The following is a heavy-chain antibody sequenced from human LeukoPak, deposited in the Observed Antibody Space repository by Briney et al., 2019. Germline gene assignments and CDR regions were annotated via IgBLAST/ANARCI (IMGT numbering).Heavy chain of an antibody. Sequence: SETLSLTCTVSGGSISSSSYYWGWIRQPPGKGLEWIGSIYYSGSTYYNPSLKSRVTISVDTSKNQFSLKLSSVTAADTAVYYCARRGDAWQILYSFDVWGQGTAVIVSS. V-gene: IGHV4-39*07. D-gene: IGHD2-15*01. CDR1: GGSISSSSYY. CDR3: ARRGDAWQILYSFDV. CDR2: IYYSGST. J-gene: IGHJ3*01.